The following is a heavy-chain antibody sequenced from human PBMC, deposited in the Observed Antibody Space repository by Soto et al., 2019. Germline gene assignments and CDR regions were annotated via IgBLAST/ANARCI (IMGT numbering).Heavy chain of an antibody. D-gene: IGHD3-16*01. CDR3: GKSHNWWSLRSDY. CDR1: GFTFSYCA. Sequence: EVQLLESGGGLVQPGGSLRLSCTASGFTFSYCAMTWVRQTPGKGLEWVSTITGSGDKTSYSNSVEGRFTISRDNSNNTLYVQMSSLRAEDTALCYCGKSHNWWSLRSDYFGLGTLVTVSS. CDR2: ITGSGDKT. J-gene: IGHJ4*02. V-gene: IGHV3-23*01.